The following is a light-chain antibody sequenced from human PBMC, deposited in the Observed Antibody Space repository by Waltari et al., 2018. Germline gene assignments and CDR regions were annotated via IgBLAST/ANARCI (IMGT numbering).Light chain of an antibody. CDR2: EAN. CDR1: RNYIGGYNL. V-gene: IGLV2-23*01. CDR3: CSYASSPPSVV. J-gene: IGLJ2*01. Sequence: QSALTPPASVSGSPGQSITISFTGTRNYIGGYNLASRYQQHPGEAPKVLIYEANKRPSGVSDRFSGSKSGNTASLTISGLQSEDEADYYCCSYASSPPSVVFGGGTKVTVL.